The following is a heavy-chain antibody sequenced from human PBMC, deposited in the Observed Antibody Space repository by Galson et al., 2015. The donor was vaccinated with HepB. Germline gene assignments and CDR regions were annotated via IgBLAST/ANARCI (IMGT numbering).Heavy chain of an antibody. V-gene: IGHV3-23*01. Sequence: SLRLSCAASGSTFNSYAMSWVRQAPGKGLEWVSAISGGGGSRYYADSVKGRFTISRDNSKNTLYLQMNSLRAEDTAVYYCAKRAIAVAGHYFDYWVQRTLVTVSS. CDR2: ISGGGGSR. CDR3: AKRAIAVAGHYFDY. CDR1: GSTFNSYA. D-gene: IGHD6-19*01. J-gene: IGHJ4*02.